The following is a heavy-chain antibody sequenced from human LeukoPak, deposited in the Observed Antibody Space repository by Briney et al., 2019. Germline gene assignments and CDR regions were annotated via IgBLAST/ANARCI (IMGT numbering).Heavy chain of an antibody. CDR1: GFTFSSYA. Sequence: QPGGSLRLSCSASGFTFSSYAMHWVRQAPGKGLERVAVISYDGSNKYYADSVKGRFTISRDNSKNTLYLQMNSLRAEDTAVYYCARVDCGGDCYHFDYWGQGTLVTVSS. J-gene: IGHJ4*02. V-gene: IGHV3-30-3*01. D-gene: IGHD2-21*02. CDR3: ARVDCGGDCYHFDY. CDR2: ISYDGSNK.